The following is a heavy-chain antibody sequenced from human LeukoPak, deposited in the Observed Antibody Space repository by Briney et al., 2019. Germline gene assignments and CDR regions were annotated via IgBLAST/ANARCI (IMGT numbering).Heavy chain of an antibody. D-gene: IGHD5-24*01. CDR1: GDSIRNSNYY. Sequence: SETLSLTCTVSGDSIRNSNYYWGWVRQPPGKGLEWIGTIYYSGNTYYTPSLKSRVTISVDTSKNQFSLRLSSVTAADTAVYFCMRHEEEDGYNAKPFDFWGQGTLVTVSS. J-gene: IGHJ4*02. CDR2: IYYSGNT. CDR3: MRHEEEDGYNAKPFDF. V-gene: IGHV4-39*01.